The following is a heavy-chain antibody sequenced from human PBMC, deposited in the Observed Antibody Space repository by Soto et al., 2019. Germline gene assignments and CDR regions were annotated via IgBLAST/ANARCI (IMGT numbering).Heavy chain of an antibody. CDR3: LIYSVPDDLWES. J-gene: IGHJ5*02. V-gene: IGHV3-23*01. Sequence: EVQLLESGGDVVRPGGSLRLSCAASGFTFSSYAMGWVRQAPGKGLEWVAGVSRAGTYTFYADSVRGRFSISRDNSRDTVDLYMKAMRGDDTVVYLCLIYSVPDDLWESWGQGNMVSVS. CDR1: GFTFSSYA. CDR2: VSRAGTYT. D-gene: IGHD3-16*01.